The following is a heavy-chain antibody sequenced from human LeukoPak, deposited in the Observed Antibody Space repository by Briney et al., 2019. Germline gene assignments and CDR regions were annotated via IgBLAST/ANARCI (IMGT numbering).Heavy chain of an antibody. CDR3: AKDPYYYGSGSYYNVNY. D-gene: IGHD3-10*01. J-gene: IGHJ4*02. Sequence: PGGSLRLSCAASGFTFSSYAMSWVRQAPGKGLEWVSAISGSGGSTYYADSVKGRFTISRDNSKNTLYLQMNSLRAEDTAVYYCAKDPYYYGSGSYYNVNYWGQGTLVTVSS. V-gene: IGHV3-23*01. CDR1: GFTFSSYA. CDR2: ISGSGGST.